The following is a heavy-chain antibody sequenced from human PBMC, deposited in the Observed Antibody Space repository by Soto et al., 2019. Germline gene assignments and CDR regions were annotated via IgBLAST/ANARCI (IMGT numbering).Heavy chain of an antibody. CDR1: GGSISSSSSY. V-gene: IGHV4-39*01. J-gene: IGHJ6*02. CDR3: ARQEPGLYYYYGMDV. Sequence: SETLSLTCTVSGGSISSSSSYWGWLRQPPGKGLEWIGSIYYSGSTYYNPSLKSRVTISVDTSKNQFSLKLSSVTAADTAVYYCARQEPGLYYYYGMDVWGQGTTVT. CDR2: IYYSGST.